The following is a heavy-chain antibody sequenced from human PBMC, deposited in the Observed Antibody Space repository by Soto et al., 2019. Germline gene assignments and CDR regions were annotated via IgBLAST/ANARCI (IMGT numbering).Heavy chain of an antibody. V-gene: IGHV1-69*01. CDR1: GGTFSSHS. D-gene: IGHD2-2*01. CDR3: STSVYCSTTRCYYYYGLDV. J-gene: IGHJ6*02. Sequence: QVQLVQSGAEVKKPGSSVKVSCKVSGGTFSSHSINWVRQPPGQGPEWMGGIIPIFGTENYAKKFQGRVTINADESTSTAYMELSSLTSEDTVLYYCSTSVYCSTTRCYYYYGLDVWGQGTTVIVSS. CDR2: IIPIFGTE.